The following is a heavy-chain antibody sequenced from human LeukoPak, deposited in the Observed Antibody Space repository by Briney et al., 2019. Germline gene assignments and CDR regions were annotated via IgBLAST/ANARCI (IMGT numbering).Heavy chain of an antibody. V-gene: IGHV4-39*07. CDR2: IYYSGRT. J-gene: IGHJ3*02. CDR1: GGAISSSSYY. D-gene: IGHD6-13*01. Sequence: SETLSLTCSVSGGAISSSSYYWGWIRQPPGKGLEWIGSIYYSGRTYYNPSLRSRVTISLHTSKNQFSLEVTSMTTADTAVYYCARDWSTSALDAFDIWGQGTTVTVSS. CDR3: ARDWSTSALDAFDI.